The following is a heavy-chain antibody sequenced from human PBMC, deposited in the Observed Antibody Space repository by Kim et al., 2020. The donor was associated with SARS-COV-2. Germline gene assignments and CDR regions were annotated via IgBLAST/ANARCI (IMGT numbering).Heavy chain of an antibody. V-gene: IGHV3-21*01. D-gene: IGHD3-10*01. CDR1: GFTFSSYS. J-gene: IGHJ6*02. Sequence: GGSLRLSCAASGFTFSSYSMNWVRQAPGKGLEWVSSISSSSSYIYYADSVKGRFTISRDNAKNSLYLQMNSLRAEDTAVYYCARASEAGMVRGVISRYYYGMDVWGQGTTVTVSS. CDR2: ISSSSSYI. CDR3: ARASEAGMVRGVISRYYYGMDV.